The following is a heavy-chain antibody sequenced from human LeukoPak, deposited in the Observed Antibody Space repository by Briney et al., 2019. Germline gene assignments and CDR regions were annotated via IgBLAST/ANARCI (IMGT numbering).Heavy chain of an antibody. J-gene: IGHJ4*02. Sequence: GGSLRLSCAAPGFTFSSYSMNWVRQAPGKGLEWVSSISSSSSYIYYADSVKGRFTISRDNAKNSLYLQMNSLRAEDTAVYYCARAPTSMAPDYWGQGTLVTVSS. V-gene: IGHV3-21*01. CDR3: ARAPTSMAPDY. CDR2: ISSSSSYI. D-gene: IGHD5-18*01. CDR1: GFTFSSYS.